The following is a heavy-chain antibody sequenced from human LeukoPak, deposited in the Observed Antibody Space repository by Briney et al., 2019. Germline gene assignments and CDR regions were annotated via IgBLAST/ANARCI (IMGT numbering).Heavy chain of an antibody. CDR1: GFTFDDYA. J-gene: IGHJ6*02. CDR3: AKDMRYYGMDV. V-gene: IGHV3-9*01. Sequence: PGGSLRLSCAASGFTFDDYAMPWVRQAPGKRLEWVSGISWNSGSIGYADSVKGRFTISRDNAKNSLYLQMNSLRAEDTALYYCAKDMRYYGMDVWGQGTTVTVSS. CDR2: ISWNSGSI.